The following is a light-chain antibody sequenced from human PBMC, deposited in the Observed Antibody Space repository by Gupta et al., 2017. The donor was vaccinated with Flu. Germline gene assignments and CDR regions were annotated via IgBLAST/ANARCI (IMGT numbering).Light chain of an antibody. CDR2: DAS. J-gene: IGKJ4*01. V-gene: IGKV3-11*01. Sequence: PGERATLSCRASQSVSSYLAWYQQKPGQAPRLLIYDASNRATGIPARFSGSGSGTDFTLTISSLEPEDFAVYYCQQRSNWPRLTFGGGTKMEIK. CDR3: QQRSNWPRLT. CDR1: QSVSSY.